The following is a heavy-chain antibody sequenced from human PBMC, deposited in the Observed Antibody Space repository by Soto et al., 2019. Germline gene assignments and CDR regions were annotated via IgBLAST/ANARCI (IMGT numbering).Heavy chain of an antibody. Sequence: SETLSLTCAVSGGSISSGGYSWSWIRRPPGKGLEWIGYIYHSGSTYYNPSLKSRVTISVDRSKNQFSLKLSSVTAADTAVYYCARGGYYYDSSAYYDAFDIWGQGTMVTVSS. CDR1: GGSISSGGYS. V-gene: IGHV4-30-2*01. J-gene: IGHJ3*02. D-gene: IGHD3-22*01. CDR2: IYHSGST. CDR3: ARGGYYYDSSAYYDAFDI.